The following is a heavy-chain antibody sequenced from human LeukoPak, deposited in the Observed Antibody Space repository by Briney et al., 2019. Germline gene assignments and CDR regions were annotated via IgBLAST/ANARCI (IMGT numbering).Heavy chain of an antibody. D-gene: IGHD3-10*02. Sequence: GGSLRLSCAASGFTFNSYTMTWVRQAPGKGLEWVSSISTGSTYIYYADSVKGRFTISRDNAKNSLYLQMNSLRAEDTAVYYCAELGITMIGGAWGKGTTVTISS. V-gene: IGHV3-21*01. J-gene: IGHJ6*04. CDR2: ISTGSTYI. CDR3: AELGITMIGGA. CDR1: GFTFNSYT.